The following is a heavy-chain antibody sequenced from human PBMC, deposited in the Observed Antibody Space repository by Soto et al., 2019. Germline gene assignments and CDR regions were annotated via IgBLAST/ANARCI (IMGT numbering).Heavy chain of an antibody. CDR3: ARGRQLWADAFDI. V-gene: IGHV3-21*01. CDR1: GFTFSSYS. Sequence: GGSLRLSCAASGFTFSSYSMNWVRQAPGKGLEWVSSISSSSSYIYYADSVKGRFTISRDNAKNSLYLQMNSLRAEDTAVYYWARGRQLWADAFDIWGQGTMVTVSS. CDR2: ISSSSSYI. D-gene: IGHD5-18*01. J-gene: IGHJ3*02.